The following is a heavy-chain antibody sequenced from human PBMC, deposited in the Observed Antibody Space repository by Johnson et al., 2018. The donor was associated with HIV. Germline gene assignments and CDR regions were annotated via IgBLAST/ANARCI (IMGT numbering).Heavy chain of an antibody. Sequence: VQLVESGGRVVRPGESLRLSCAASGFTFDDYGMSWVRQAPGKGLEWVSGIHWNGGSTGYADSVMGRFTISRDKAKNSLYLQMNSLRAEDTALYYCAKDRVVQSVGDAFDIWGQGTMVTVSS. D-gene: IGHD2-15*01. J-gene: IGHJ3*02. CDR3: AKDRVVQSVGDAFDI. CDR2: IHWNGGST. V-gene: IGHV3-20*04. CDR1: GFTFDDYG.